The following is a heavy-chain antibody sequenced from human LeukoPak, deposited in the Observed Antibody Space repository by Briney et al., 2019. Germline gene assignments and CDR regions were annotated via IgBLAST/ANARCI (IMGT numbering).Heavy chain of an antibody. V-gene: IGHV3-9*01. CDR3: AKGEYSSSWYVIFDY. CDR1: RFIFNSYW. Sequence: GGSLRLSCAAPRFIFNSYWMHWVRQAPGKGLEWVSGISWNSGSIGYADSVKGRFTISRDNAKNSLYLQMNSLRAEDTALYYCAKGEYSSSWYVIFDYWGQGTLVTVSS. D-gene: IGHD6-13*01. CDR2: ISWNSGSI. J-gene: IGHJ4*02.